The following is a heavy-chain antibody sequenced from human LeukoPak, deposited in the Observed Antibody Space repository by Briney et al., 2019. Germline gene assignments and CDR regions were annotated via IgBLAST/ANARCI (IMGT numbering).Heavy chain of an antibody. J-gene: IGHJ4*02. V-gene: IGHV3-7*01. CDR1: GLTFINSW. CDR2: IKQDGSEK. D-gene: IGHD6-6*01. CDR3: VRALGSPSADH. Sequence: GGPLRLSFPAPGLTFINSWMTWVRKAQGKGLEWVANIKQDGSEKYYVDSVEGRFTISRDNAKDSLSLQMNSLRGEDTAVYYCVRALGSPSADHWGQGTLVAVSS.